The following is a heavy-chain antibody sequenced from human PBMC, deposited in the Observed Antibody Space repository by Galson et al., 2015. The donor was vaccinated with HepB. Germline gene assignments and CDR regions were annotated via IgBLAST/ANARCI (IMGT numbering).Heavy chain of an antibody. Sequence: SVKVSCKASGGTFSSYPINWVRQAPGQGLEWMGGINPNFGTANYAQKFQGRVTITADDSTTTVYMELTSLRSEDTAVYYCALRDYFDSSLDYWGQGTLVTVSP. J-gene: IGHJ4*02. V-gene: IGHV1-69*13. CDR1: GGTFSSYP. D-gene: IGHD3-22*01. CDR3: ALRDYFDSSLDY. CDR2: INPNFGTA.